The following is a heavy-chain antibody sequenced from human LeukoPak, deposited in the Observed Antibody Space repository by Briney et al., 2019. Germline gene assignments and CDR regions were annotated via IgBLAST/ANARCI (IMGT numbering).Heavy chain of an antibody. J-gene: IGHJ3*02. Sequence: GGSLRLSCAASGFTFSSYSMNWVRQAPGKGLEWVSSISSSSSYIYYADSVKGRFTISRDNAKNSLYLQMNSLRAEDTAVYYCARDATVDDYGDYGVGAFDIWGQGTMVTVSS. D-gene: IGHD4-17*01. CDR2: ISSSSSYI. CDR3: ARDATVDDYGDYGVGAFDI. V-gene: IGHV3-21*01. CDR1: GFTFSSYS.